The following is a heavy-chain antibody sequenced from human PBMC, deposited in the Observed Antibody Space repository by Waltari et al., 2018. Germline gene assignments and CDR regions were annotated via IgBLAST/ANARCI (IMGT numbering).Heavy chain of an antibody. V-gene: IGHV4-59*12. CDR2: SYYSGST. Sequence: IGYSYYSGSTNYTPALRSRVSISVDRAKTQFSLKLSSGTAADTAVYNCARDNLGRADCGGDCYSFWFDPWGQGTLVTVSS. CDR3: ARDNLGRADCGGDCYSFWFDP. J-gene: IGHJ5*02. D-gene: IGHD2-21*02.